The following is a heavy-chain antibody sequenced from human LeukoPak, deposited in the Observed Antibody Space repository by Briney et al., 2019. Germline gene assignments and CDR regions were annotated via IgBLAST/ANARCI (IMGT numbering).Heavy chain of an antibody. CDR1: GFTFSSYW. J-gene: IGHJ3*02. D-gene: IGHD1-26*01. CDR2: INSDGSST. Sequence: PGGSLRLSCAASGFTFSSYWMHWVRQAPGKGLVWVSRINSDGSSTSYADSVKGRFTISRDNAKNTLYLQMNSLRAEDTAVYYCARGPRSMAFDIWGQGTMVTVSS. V-gene: IGHV3-74*01. CDR3: ARGPRSMAFDI.